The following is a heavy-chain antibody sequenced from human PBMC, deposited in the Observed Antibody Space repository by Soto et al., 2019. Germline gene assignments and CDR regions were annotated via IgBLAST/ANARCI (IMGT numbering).Heavy chain of an antibody. CDR3: ARLTPGYSYGPFDY. D-gene: IGHD5-18*01. CDR1: RGTFSSYA. J-gene: IGHJ4*02. CDR2: IIPIFGTA. Sequence: SSVTVTCKSTRGTFSSYAISWVRQAPGQGLEWMGGIIPIFGTANYARKFQGRVTITADESTSTAYMELSSLRSEDTAVYYCARLTPGYSYGPFDYWGQGTLVTVSS. V-gene: IGHV1-69*13.